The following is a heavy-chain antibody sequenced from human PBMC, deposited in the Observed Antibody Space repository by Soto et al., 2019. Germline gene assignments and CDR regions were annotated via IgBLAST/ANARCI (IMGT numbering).Heavy chain of an antibody. CDR1: GCSISRCGYY. J-gene: IGHJ6*02. V-gene: IGHV4-31*03. CDR3: ARDCSGDSCYDVGNGMDV. Sequence: QVQLQESGPGLVKPSQTLSLTCTVSGCSISRCGYYWIWNRHHPGQGLETIASIYYSGRPCYNPSPNRGVTLSVDTSKNQFSLKLRFVTAADTAVYYCARDCSGDSCYDVGNGMDVWGQGTTVTVSS. CDR2: IYYSGRP. D-gene: IGHD2-15*01.